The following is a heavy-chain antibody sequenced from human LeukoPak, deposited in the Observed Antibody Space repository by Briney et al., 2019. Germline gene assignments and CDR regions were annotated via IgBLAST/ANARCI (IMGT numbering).Heavy chain of an antibody. D-gene: IGHD3-10*01. CDR3: ARERELVPGIEAFDM. V-gene: IGHV1-2*02. CDR1: GYTFTGYY. Sequence: GASVKVSCKASGYTFTGYYMHWVRQAPGQGLEWMGWINPNSGGTNYAQKFQGRVTMTRDTSISTDYMELSRLRSDDTAVYYCARERELVPGIEAFDMWGQGTMVTVSS. J-gene: IGHJ3*02. CDR2: INPNSGGT.